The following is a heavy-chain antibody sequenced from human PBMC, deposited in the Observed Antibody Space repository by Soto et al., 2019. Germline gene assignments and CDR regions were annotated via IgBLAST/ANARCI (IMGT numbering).Heavy chain of an antibody. J-gene: IGHJ6*02. V-gene: IGHV2-5*02. CDR2: IYWDDDE. D-gene: IGHD3-10*01. Sequence: ITLKESGPTLVKPTQTLTLTCTFSGFSLNTGGVGVGWVRQPRGKAMEWLALIYWDDDERYRPSLRSRLNTTXDXTXTXXVLTMTNMDPEDTATYYCVRNWRYYGGDYYYGMDAWGQGTTVTVSS. CDR3: VRNWRYYGGDYYYGMDA. CDR1: GFSLNTGGVG.